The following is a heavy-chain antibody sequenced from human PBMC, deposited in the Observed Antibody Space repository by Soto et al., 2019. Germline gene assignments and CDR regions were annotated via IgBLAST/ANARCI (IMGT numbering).Heavy chain of an antibody. D-gene: IGHD3-10*01. CDR2: ISAYNGDT. J-gene: IGHJ6*03. CDR1: GYTFTSHG. V-gene: IGHV1-18*01. CDR3: ARMVRGSNIDYYHYMDV. Sequence: QVQLVQSGGEVRKPGASVKVSCKASGYTFTSHGISWVRQAPGQGLEWRGWISAYNGDTNYAQKLQGRVTMTTDRSTSTAYMELRSLRSEYTAVYYCARMVRGSNIDYYHYMDVWGKGTTVTVSS.